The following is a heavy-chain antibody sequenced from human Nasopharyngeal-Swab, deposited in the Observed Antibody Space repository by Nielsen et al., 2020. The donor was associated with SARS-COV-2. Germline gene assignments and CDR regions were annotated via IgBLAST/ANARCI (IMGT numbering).Heavy chain of an antibody. CDR2: VDWDDET. CDR3: ARVRSDEDTAMARYYYYYHMDV. Sequence: WIRQPPGKALEWLARVDWDDETYYSTSLKTRLTISKGTSKNQVVLRMTNMDPADTATYYCARVRSDEDTAMARYYYYYHMDVWGLGTTVTVSS. V-gene: IGHV2-70*11. J-gene: IGHJ6*03. D-gene: IGHD5-18*01.